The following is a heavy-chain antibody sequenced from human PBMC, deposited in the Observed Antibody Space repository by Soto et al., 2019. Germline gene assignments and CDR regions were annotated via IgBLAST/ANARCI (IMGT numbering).Heavy chain of an antibody. CDR2: ISYDGSNK. CDR3: ANDRDLDWLPHYYYYYGMEV. D-gene: IGHD3-9*01. J-gene: IGHJ6*02. CDR1: GFTFSSYG. Sequence: GGSLRLSCAASGFTFSSYGMHWVRQAPGKGLEWVAVISYDGSNKYYADSVKGRFTISRDNSKNTLYLQMNSLRAEDTAVYYCANDRDLDWLPHYYYYYGMEVWGQGTTVTVSS. V-gene: IGHV3-30*18.